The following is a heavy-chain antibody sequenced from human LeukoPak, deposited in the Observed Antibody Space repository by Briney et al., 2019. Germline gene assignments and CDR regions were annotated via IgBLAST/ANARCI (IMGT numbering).Heavy chain of an antibody. CDR2: ISYSGST. V-gene: IGHV4-59*08. CDR1: GGSISSHY. J-gene: IGHJ4*02. CDR3: ARRYCSGGSCYSAFDY. Sequence: PSETLSLTCTVSGGSISSHYWSWIRQPPAKGLEWIGSISYSGSTTYNPSLKGRVTISVDTSKSQFPLMLSSVSAADTAVYYCARRYCSGGSCYSAFDYWGQGTLVAVSS. D-gene: IGHD2-15*01.